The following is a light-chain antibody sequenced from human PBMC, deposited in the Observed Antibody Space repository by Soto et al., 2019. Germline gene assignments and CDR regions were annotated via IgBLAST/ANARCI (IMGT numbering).Light chain of an antibody. CDR2: DAS. CDR1: QSVNSF. J-gene: IGKJ4*01. CDR3: QQRTLWPPLT. V-gene: IGKV3-11*01. Sequence: EIVLTQSPATLSLSPGERATLSCRASQSVNSFLAWYQQKPGQAPGLLIYDASNRATGIPARFSGGGSGTDFTLTISSLEPEDSALYYCQQRTLWPPLTFGGGSKVEIK.